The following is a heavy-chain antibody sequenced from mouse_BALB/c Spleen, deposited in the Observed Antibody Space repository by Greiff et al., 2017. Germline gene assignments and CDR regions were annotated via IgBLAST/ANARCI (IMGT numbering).Heavy chain of an antibody. CDR3: TRSTYCRHYYAMDY. CDR2: IYPGSGST. D-gene: IGHD2-14*01. Sequence: LQQPGSELVRPGASVKLSCKASGYTFTSYWMHWVKQRPGQGLEWIGNIYPGSGSTNYDEKFKSKATLTVDTSSSTAYMQLSSLTSEDSAVYYCTRSTYCRHYYAMDYWGQGTSVTVSS. CDR1: GYTFTSYW. V-gene: IGHV1S22*01. J-gene: IGHJ4*01.